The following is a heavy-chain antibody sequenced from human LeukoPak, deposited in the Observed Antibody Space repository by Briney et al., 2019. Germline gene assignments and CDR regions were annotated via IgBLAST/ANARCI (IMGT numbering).Heavy chain of an antibody. D-gene: IGHD1-14*01. CDR2: INHSGST. CDR1: GGSFSGYY. J-gene: IGHJ6*02. CDR3: ARGPTRPGYYYYYGMDV. Sequence: SETLSLTCAVYGGSFSGYYWSWIRQPPGKGVEWIGEINHSGSTNYNPSLKSRVTLSVDTSKNQFSLKLSSVTAADTAVYYCARGPTRPGYYYYYGMDVWGQGTTVTVSS. V-gene: IGHV4-34*01.